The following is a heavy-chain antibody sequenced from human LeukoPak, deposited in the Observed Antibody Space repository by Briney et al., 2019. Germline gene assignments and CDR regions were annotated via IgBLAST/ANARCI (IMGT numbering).Heavy chain of an antibody. CDR3: ARGGGSGWELDY. Sequence: PGGSLRLSCAASGFTFSSYAMHWVRQAPGKGLERVAVISYDGSNKYYADSVKGRFTISRDNSKNTLYLQMNSLRAEDTAVYYCARGGGSGWELDYWGQGTLVTVSS. V-gene: IGHV3-30*04. CDR2: ISYDGSNK. J-gene: IGHJ4*02. D-gene: IGHD6-19*01. CDR1: GFTFSSYA.